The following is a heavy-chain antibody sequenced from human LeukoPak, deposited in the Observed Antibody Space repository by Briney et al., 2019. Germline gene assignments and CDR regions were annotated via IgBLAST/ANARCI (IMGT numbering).Heavy chain of an antibody. CDR3: AKDRGFGGSSTFDI. CDR2: IYYSGST. CDR1: GGSISSYY. J-gene: IGHJ3*02. Sequence: SETLSLTCTVSGGSISSYYWSRIRQPPGKGLEWIGYIYYSGSTNYNPSLKSRVTISVDTSKNQFSLKLSSVTAADTAVYYCAKDRGFGGSSTFDIWGQGTVVTVSS. V-gene: IGHV4-59*12. D-gene: IGHD2-15*01.